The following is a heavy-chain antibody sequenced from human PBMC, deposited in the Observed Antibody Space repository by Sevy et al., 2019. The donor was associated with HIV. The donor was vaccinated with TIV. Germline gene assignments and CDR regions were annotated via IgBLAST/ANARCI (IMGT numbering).Heavy chain of an antibody. Sequence: GGSLRLSCTASKFTFSDYYMSWIRQAPGKGLEWVSYIISSSTYTNYADSVKGRFTISRDNAKNSLYLQLNSLRAEDTAMYYCARVRYNFGQKYFDYWGQGTLVTVSS. J-gene: IGHJ4*02. CDR1: KFTFSDYY. V-gene: IGHV3-11*06. D-gene: IGHD5-18*01. CDR2: IISSSTYT. CDR3: ARVRYNFGQKYFDY.